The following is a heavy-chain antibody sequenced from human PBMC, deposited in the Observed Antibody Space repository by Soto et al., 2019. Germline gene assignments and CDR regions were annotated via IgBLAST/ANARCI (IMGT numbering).Heavy chain of an antibody. D-gene: IGHD6-19*01. J-gene: IGHJ4*02. CDR2: ISYDGSNK. V-gene: IGHV3-30*18. Sequence: GGSLRLSCAASGFTFSSYGMHWVRQAPGKGLEWVAVISYDGSNKYYADSVKGRFTISRDNSKNTLYLQMNSLRAEDTAVYYCAKDSGIAVAGSPGYFDYWGQGTLVTVSS. CDR3: AKDSGIAVAGSPGYFDY. CDR1: GFTFSSYG.